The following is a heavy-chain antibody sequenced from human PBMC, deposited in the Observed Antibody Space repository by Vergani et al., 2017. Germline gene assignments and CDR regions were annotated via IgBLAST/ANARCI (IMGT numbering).Heavy chain of an antibody. CDR2: IYYSGST. V-gene: IGHV4-61*05. CDR3: ARLGATTFAFDY. CDR1: GGSISSSSYY. J-gene: IGHJ4*02. D-gene: IGHD5-12*01. Sequence: QLQLQESGPGLVKPSETLSLTCTVSGGSISSSSYYWGWIRQPPGKGLEWIGYIYYSGSTNYNPSLKSRVTISVDTSKNQFSLKLSSVTAADTAVYYCARLGATTFAFDYWGQGTLVTVSS.